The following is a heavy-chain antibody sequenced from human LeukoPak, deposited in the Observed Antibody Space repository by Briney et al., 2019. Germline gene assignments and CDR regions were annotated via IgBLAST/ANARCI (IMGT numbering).Heavy chain of an antibody. V-gene: IGHV4-59*01. J-gene: IGHJ3*02. CDR1: GGSISSYY. Sequence: SSETLSLTCTVSGGSISSYYWSWIRQPPGKGLEWIGYISYSGSTNYNPSLKSRVTISVDTSKNQFSLKLSSVTAADTAVYYCAREFGRVGYCSGGSCYRLGAFDIWGQGTMVTVSS. CDR3: AREFGRVGYCSGGSCYRLGAFDI. CDR2: ISYSGST. D-gene: IGHD2-15*01.